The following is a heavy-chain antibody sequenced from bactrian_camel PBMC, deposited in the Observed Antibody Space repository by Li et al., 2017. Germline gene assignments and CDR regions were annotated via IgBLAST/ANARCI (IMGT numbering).Heavy chain of an antibody. D-gene: IGHD5*01. V-gene: IGHV3S53*01. Sequence: HVQLVESGGGSVEAGGSVTLSCAVSVLYSSYCMGWFLQVPGKEREAVAAIDSDGTTRYRDSVKGRFTISKDNAKNTVYLQMNSLKPEDTAMYYCAADSGDMGWCAQMSSNYDYWGQGTQVTVS. CDR3: AADSGDMGWCAQMSSNYDY. CDR1: VLYSSYC. J-gene: IGHJ4*01. CDR2: IDSDGTT.